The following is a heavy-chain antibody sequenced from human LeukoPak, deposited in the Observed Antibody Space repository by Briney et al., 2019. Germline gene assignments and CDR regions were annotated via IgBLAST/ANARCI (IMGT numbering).Heavy chain of an antibody. V-gene: IGHV3-23*01. CDR3: AKFTGDDSSGYPVKYFDY. D-gene: IGHD3-22*01. J-gene: IGHJ4*02. CDR2: ISGNGGST. Sequence: GGSLRLSCAASGFTFSSYAMSWVRQAPGKGLEWVSAISGNGGSTYYADSVKGRFTISRDNSKNTLYLQMNSLRAEDTAVYYCAKFTGDDSSGYPVKYFDYWGQGTLVTVSS. CDR1: GFTFSSYA.